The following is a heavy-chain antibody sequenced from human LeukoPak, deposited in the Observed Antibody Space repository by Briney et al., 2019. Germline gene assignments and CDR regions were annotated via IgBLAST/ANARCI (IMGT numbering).Heavy chain of an antibody. V-gene: IGHV3-48*04. CDR3: ARDGSFDY. Sequence: GGSLRLSCAASGFTFSSYSMNWVRQAPGKGLEWVSYISSSSNTIYYADSVKGRFTISRDNAKNSLYLQMNSLRAEDTAVYYCARDGSFDYWGQRTLVTVSS. D-gene: IGHD3-10*01. J-gene: IGHJ4*02. CDR1: GFTFSSYS. CDR2: ISSSSNTI.